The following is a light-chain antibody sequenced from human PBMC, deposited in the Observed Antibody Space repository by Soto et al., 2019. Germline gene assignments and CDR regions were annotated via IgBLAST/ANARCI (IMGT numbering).Light chain of an antibody. CDR3: QQNYNTPPFT. CDR1: QSIGIS. Sequence: DIQMTQSPSSLSASVGDGVTITCRASQSIGISLNWYQQRPGKAPKLLVFAASSLQSGVPSRFSGSGSGTDFTLTISSLHPEDFAVYYCQQNYNTPPFTFGQGTKLEI. J-gene: IGKJ2*01. V-gene: IGKV1-39*01. CDR2: AAS.